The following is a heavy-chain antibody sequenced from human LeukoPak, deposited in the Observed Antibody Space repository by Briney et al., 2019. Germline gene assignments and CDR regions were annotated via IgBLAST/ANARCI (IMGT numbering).Heavy chain of an antibody. CDR1: GFSFSSNW. J-gene: IGHJ4*02. V-gene: IGHV3-7*01. CDR2: INPDGSEK. CDR3: AGQGVPDY. D-gene: IGHD3-10*01. Sequence: PGGSLRLSCTASGFSFSSNWMTWVRQAPGKGLEWVGNINPDGSEKFYVDSVRGRFTISRDNARSSVYLQMTSLRADDTAVYYCAGQGVPDYWGQGTLVTVSS.